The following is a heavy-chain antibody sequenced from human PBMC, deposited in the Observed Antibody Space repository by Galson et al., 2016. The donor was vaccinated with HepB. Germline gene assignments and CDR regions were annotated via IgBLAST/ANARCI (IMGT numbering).Heavy chain of an antibody. CDR1: GYTFTNYY. CDR3: GRDIVLVPAAMEGDAFDI. D-gene: IGHD2-2*01. Sequence: SGYTFTNYYMHWVRQAPGQGLEWMGIINPSGGSTSYAQKFQVRMTMTRHTSTSTLYMELSSLRSEDTAVYYCGRDIVLVPAAMEGDAFDIWGQGTLVTVSS. V-gene: IGHV1-46*01. CDR2: INPSGGST. J-gene: IGHJ3*02.